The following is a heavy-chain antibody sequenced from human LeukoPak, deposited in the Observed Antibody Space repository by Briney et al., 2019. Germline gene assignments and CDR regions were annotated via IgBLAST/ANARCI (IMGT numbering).Heavy chain of an antibody. V-gene: IGHV1-2*06. CDR1: GYTLTDYY. J-gene: IGHJ6*02. CDR2: INPNSGGT. D-gene: IGHD1-1*01. Sequence: ASVKVSCKASGYTLTDYYMHWVRQAPGQGLEWMGRINPNSGGTNYAQKFQGRVTMTRDTSISTVYMELSSLRSEDTAVYYCASNWNDVRYYYYYGMDVWGQGTTVTVSS. CDR3: ASNWNDVRYYYYYGMDV.